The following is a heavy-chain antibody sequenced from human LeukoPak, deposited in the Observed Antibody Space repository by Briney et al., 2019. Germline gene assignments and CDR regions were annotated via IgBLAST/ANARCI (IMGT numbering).Heavy chain of an antibody. CDR2: IYSSDNT. Sequence: GGSLRLSCAASGFTVSNNYMSWVRQAPGKGLEGVSIIYSSDNTYYADSVKGRFTISRDNYKNTLFLQMNGLRAEDTAVYYCARGITNIAVGDYWGQGTLVSVSS. CDR3: ARGITNIAVGDY. V-gene: IGHV3-53*01. CDR1: GFTVSNNY. D-gene: IGHD6-19*01. J-gene: IGHJ4*02.